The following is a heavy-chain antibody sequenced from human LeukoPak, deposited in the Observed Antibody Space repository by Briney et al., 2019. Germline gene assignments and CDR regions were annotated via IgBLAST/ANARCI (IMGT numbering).Heavy chain of an antibody. D-gene: IGHD2-15*01. CDR2: IRYDGSNK. CDR3: AKDRREAYCSGGSCFTSNWFDP. J-gene: IGHJ5*02. Sequence: GGSLRLSCAASGFTFSSYGMHWVRQAPGKGLEWVAFIRYDGSNKYYADSVKGRFTISRDNSKSTLYLQMNSLRAEDTAVYYCAKDRREAYCSGGSCFTSNWFDPWGQGTLVTVSS. CDR1: GFTFSSYG. V-gene: IGHV3-30*02.